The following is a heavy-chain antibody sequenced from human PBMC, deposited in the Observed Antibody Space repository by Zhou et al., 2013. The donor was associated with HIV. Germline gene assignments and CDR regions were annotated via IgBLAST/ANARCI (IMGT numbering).Heavy chain of an antibody. CDR3: ARDLLFYYFDY. J-gene: IGHJ4*02. CDR1: GYTFTSYG. CDR2: ISVNNDNT. Sequence: QVQLVQSGAEVKKPGASVKVSCKASGYTFTSYGISWVRQAPGHGLEWMGWISVNNDNTNYAQKFQGRVTMTTDTSTSTAHMELRSLRSDDTAVYYCARDLLFYYFDYWGQGTLVTVFS. V-gene: IGHV1-18*01.